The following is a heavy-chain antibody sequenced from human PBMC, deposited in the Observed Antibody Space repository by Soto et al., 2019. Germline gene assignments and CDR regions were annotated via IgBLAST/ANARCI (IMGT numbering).Heavy chain of an antibody. CDR2: IKRDGSEQ. Sequence: PVGSLRLSCASSVFTFNSYWMNWVRHTPGKWLEWVANIKRDGSEQHYVASVKGRFTISRDNAKSSLYLQMNSLRVEDTAIYYCAKDGHDSPFEYWGQGALVNVSS. D-gene: IGHD2-21*02. CDR1: VFTFNSYW. CDR3: AKDGHDSPFEY. V-gene: IGHV3-7*01. J-gene: IGHJ4*02.